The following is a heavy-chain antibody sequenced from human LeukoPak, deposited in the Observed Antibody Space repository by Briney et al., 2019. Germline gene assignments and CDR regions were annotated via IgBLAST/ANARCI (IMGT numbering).Heavy chain of an antibody. CDR2: ITGGGNTI. J-gene: IGHJ4*02. Sequence: TGGSPRLSCAASGFTFSDYYMSWIRQAPGKGLEWISYITGGGNTIEYGDSVKGRFTISRDNAKNSLFLQMNSLRTEDTAVYYCVRANYGCDYWGQGTLVTVSS. D-gene: IGHD3-10*01. CDR3: VRANYGCDY. CDR1: GFTFSDYY. V-gene: IGHV3-11*04.